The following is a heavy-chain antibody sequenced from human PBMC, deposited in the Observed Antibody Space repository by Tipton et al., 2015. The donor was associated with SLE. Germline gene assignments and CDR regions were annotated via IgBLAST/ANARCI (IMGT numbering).Heavy chain of an antibody. CDR2: IYYSGST. CDR3: AGQSESDSSAYSLRY. CDR1: GDSFSDYY. D-gene: IGHD3-22*01. Sequence: TLSLTCTVSGDSFSDYYWSWIRQAPGKGLELIGSIYYSGSTNYNPSLKSRVTISLDTSKSQFSLKLNSVTAADTAVYYCAGQSESDSSAYSLRYWGQGTLVTVSS. J-gene: IGHJ4*02. V-gene: IGHV4-59*08.